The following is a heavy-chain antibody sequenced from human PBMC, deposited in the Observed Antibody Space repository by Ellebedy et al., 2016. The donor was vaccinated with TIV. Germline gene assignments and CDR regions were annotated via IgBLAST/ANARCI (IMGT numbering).Heavy chain of an antibody. CDR3: AREYCSSTSCSNWFDP. J-gene: IGHJ5*02. D-gene: IGHD2-2*01. CDR1: GGTFSSYA. CDR2: IIPIFGTA. V-gene: IGHV1-69*13. Sequence: AASVKVSCKASGGTFSSYAISWVRQAPGQGLEWMGGIIPIFGTANYAQKFQGRVTITADESTSTAYMELSSLRSEDTAVYYCAREYCSSTSCSNWFDPWGQGTLVTVSS.